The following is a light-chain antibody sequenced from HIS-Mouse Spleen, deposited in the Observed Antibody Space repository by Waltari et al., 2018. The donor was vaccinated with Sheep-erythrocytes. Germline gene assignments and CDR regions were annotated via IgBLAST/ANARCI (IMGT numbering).Light chain of an antibody. V-gene: IGLV2-14*01. CDR2: EVS. Sequence: QSALTQPASVSGSPGQSITISCTGTSSDVGGYNYVSWYQQHPGNAPKLMIYEVSNRPSGVSNRFAGSKSGNTASLTISGLQAEDEADYYCSSYTSSSTWVFGGGTKLTGL. J-gene: IGLJ3*02. CDR1: SSDVGGYNY. CDR3: SSYTSSSTWV.